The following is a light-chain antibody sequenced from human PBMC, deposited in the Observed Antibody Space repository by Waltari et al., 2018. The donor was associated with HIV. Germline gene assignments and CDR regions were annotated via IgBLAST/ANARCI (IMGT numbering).Light chain of an antibody. J-gene: IGLJ2*01. Sequence: QSVLTQPPSASGTPGQKVTISCSGGTANIGPNFVFWFQQFPGTAPKLLLYRDNLRHSGVPARFSGSKSGTSASLTISGLRSDDEAHYFCAVLDDTLGGGVFGGGTKLTVL. V-gene: IGLV1-47*01. CDR2: RDN. CDR1: TANIGPNF. CDR3: AVLDDTLGGGV.